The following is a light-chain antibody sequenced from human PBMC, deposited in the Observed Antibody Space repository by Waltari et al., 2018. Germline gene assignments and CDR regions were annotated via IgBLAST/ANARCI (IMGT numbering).Light chain of an antibody. J-gene: IGLJ2*01. V-gene: IGLV1-44*01. CDR1: NSHIGSKP. Sequence: QSVLTQPPPASGTPGQTVTIPCSARNSHIGSKPVSWYQQLPGSAPKLLIYSNGRRPSGVPDRFSGSKSGTAASLAITGLQSEDEADYRCAAWDVRLNAVVFGGGTKLTVL. CDR2: SNG. CDR3: AAWDVRLNAVV.